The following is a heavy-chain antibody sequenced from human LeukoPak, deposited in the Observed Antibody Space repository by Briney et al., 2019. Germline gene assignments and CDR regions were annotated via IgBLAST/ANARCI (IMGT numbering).Heavy chain of an antibody. V-gene: IGHV1-18*01. CDR2: ISVHNGNT. Sequence: ASVKASCKASGYTLTNYGISWVRQAPGQGLEWMGWISVHNGNTNYAQRLQGRVTLTTDTSTSTAYMELRSLTSDDTAVYYCAREKNYYDSSDPKYYFDYWGQGTLVTVSS. CDR3: AREKNYYDSSDPKYYFDY. CDR1: GYTLTNYG. D-gene: IGHD3-22*01. J-gene: IGHJ4*02.